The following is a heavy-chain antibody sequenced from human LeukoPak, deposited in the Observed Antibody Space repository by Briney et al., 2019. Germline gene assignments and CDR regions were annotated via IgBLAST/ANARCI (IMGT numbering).Heavy chain of an antibody. Sequence: PGGSLRLSCAASGFTFSDYYMSWIRQAPGKGLEWVSYISSRGSTIYYADSVKGRFTISRDNAKNSLYLQMNSLRAEDTAVYYCARVNDFWSGYYAYWGQGTLVTVSS. V-gene: IGHV3-11*04. D-gene: IGHD3-3*01. CDR1: GFTFSDYY. J-gene: IGHJ4*02. CDR2: ISSRGSTI. CDR3: ARVNDFWSGYYAY.